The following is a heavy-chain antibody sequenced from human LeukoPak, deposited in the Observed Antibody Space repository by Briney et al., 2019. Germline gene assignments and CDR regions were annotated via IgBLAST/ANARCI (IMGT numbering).Heavy chain of an antibody. V-gene: IGHV3-7*01. CDR3: ARAGMVRGVIAVYYFDY. J-gene: IGHJ4*02. Sequence: GGSLRLSCAASGFTFSCYWMSWVRQAPGKGLEWVANIKQDGSEKYYVDSVKGQFTISRDNAKNSLYLQMNSLRAEDTAVYYCARAGMVRGVIAVYYFDYWGQGTLVTVSS. CDR2: IKQDGSEK. D-gene: IGHD3-10*01. CDR1: GFTFSCYW.